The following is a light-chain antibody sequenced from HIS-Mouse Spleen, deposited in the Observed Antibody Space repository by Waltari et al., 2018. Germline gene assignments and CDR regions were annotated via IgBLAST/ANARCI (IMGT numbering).Light chain of an antibody. CDR3: QQLKSYPPT. J-gene: IGKJ1*01. Sequence: DIQLTQSPSFMSASVADRVTITCRASQGISSSLPWSQQKPGEAPKLLIYAASTLQSGVPSRFSGSGSGTEFTLTISSLQPEDFATYYCQQLKSYPPTFGQGTKVEIK. CDR2: AAS. V-gene: IGKV1-9*01. CDR1: QGISSS.